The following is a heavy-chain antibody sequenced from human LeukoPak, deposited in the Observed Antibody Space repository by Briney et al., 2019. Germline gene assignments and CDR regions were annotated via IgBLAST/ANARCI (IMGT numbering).Heavy chain of an antibody. J-gene: IGHJ4*02. Sequence: SETLSLTCTVSGYSISSGYYWTWIRQPPGKGLEWIGYIYHSGSTKYNPSLKSRVTISVDTSKNQFSLNLSSVTATDTAVYYCARGGYSGKDYNNWGQGTLVTVSS. CDR1: GYSISSGYY. D-gene: IGHD5-12*01. V-gene: IGHV4-61*01. CDR3: ARGGYSGKDYNN. CDR2: IYHSGST.